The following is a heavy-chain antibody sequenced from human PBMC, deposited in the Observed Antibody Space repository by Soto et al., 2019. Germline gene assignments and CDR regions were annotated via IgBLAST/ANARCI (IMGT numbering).Heavy chain of an antibody. CDR3: ARASLEWEPTHSLDY. CDR2: IYHSGST. CDR1: GYSISSGYY. D-gene: IGHD1-26*01. Sequence: PSETLSLTCAASGYSISSGYYWGWIRQPPGKGLEWIGSIYHSGSTYYNPSLKSRVTISVDTSKNQFSLKLSSVTAADTAVYYCARASLEWEPTHSLDYWGQGTLVTVSS. V-gene: IGHV4-38-2*01. J-gene: IGHJ4*02.